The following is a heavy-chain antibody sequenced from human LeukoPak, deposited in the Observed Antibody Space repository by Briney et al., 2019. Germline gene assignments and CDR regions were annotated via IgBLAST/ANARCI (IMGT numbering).Heavy chain of an antibody. CDR2: ISYDGSNK. V-gene: IGHV3-30-3*01. Sequence: GGSLRLSCAASGFTFSSYAMHWVRQAPGKGLEWVAVISYDGSNKYYADSVKGRFTISRDNSKNTLYLQMNSLRAEDTAVYYCARAGRFLEWLLPLDYWGRGTLVTVSS. CDR3: ARAGRFLEWLLPLDY. D-gene: IGHD3-3*01. CDR1: GFTFSSYA. J-gene: IGHJ4*02.